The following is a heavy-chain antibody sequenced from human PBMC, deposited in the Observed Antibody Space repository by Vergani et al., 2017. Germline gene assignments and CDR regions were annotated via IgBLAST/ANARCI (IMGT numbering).Heavy chain of an antibody. CDR2: IYYSGST. D-gene: IGHD6-13*01. V-gene: IGHV4-59*01. J-gene: IGHJ4*02. CDR1: GGSISSYY. Sequence: QVQLQESGPGLVKPSETLSLTCTVSGGSISSYYWSWIRQPPGKGLEWIGYIYYSGSTNYNPSLKSRVTISVDTSKNQFPLKLSSVTAADTAVYYCARGSRYSSSWYVVDYWGQGTLVTVSS. CDR3: ARGSRYSSSWYVVDY.